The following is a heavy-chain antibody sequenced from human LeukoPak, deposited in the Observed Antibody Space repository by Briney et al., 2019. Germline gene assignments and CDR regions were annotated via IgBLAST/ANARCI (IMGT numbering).Heavy chain of an antibody. J-gene: IGHJ5*02. Sequence: SETLSLTCTVSGVSISSSYSYWGWIRQPPGKGLEWIANIYYSGSTYFNPSLKSRVTISIDTSKSQFSLKLTSVTAADTAVYYCARLVPPGWFDPWGQGTLVTVSS. CDR3: ARLVPPGWFDP. V-gene: IGHV4-39*01. CDR1: GVSISSSYSY. CDR2: IYYSGST.